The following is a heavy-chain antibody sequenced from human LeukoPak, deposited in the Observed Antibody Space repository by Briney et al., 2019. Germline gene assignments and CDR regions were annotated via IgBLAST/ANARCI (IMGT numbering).Heavy chain of an antibody. V-gene: IGHV3-23*01. J-gene: IGHJ4*02. CDR1: GFTFSSYA. Sequence: GGSLRLSCAASGFTFSSYAMSWVRRAPGKGLEWVSGIDTKGTRTYYADSVKGRFTISRDNSKNTLFLQMNSLRAEDTAVYYCAKEVVATIPPFWGQGTLVTVSS. CDR2: IDTKGTRT. CDR3: AKEVVATIPPF. D-gene: IGHD5-12*01.